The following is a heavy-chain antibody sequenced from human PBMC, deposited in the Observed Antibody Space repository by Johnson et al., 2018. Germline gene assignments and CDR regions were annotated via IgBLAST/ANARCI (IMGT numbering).Heavy chain of an antibody. D-gene: IGHD1-26*01. J-gene: IGHJ4*02. V-gene: IGHV3-73*02. CDR2: IITKRDNYAT. Sequence: EVQLVESGGGLVQPGGSLKLSCAASGFTFSNSAMHWVRQASGKGLEWVGRIITKRDNYATAYGAAVKGRFTISRDDSKNTAYLQMNSLKTEDTAVYYCTRLGDDFGYWGQGTLVTVSS. CDR3: TRLGDDFGY. CDR1: GFTFSNSA.